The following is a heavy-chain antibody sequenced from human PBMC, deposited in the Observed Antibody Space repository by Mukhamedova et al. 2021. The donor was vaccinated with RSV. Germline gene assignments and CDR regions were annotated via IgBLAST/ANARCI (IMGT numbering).Heavy chain of an antibody. J-gene: IGHJ5*02. D-gene: IGHD5-12*01. CDR3: ARVENGGYDYAPHPWFDP. V-gene: IGHV4-39*07. Sequence: EWIGNINYSGSTHYSPALKSRITLSVETSKNQFSLRVNSVTAADTAVYYCARVENGGYDYAPHPWFDPWGQGTLVTVSS. CDR2: INYSGST.